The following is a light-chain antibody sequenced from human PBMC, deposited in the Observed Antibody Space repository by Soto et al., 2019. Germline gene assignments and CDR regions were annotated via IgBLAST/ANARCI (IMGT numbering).Light chain of an antibody. CDR3: QQSYSTFIT. J-gene: IGKJ5*01. CDR2: AAS. Sequence: DIQMTQSPSSLSASVGDRVTITCRASQSISSYLNWYQQKPGKAPKRLIYAASSLQSGGPSRFSGSGAGTDFTSTSSSRQPEDFAPHYCQQSYSTFITFGKGTRLEIK. V-gene: IGKV1-39*01. CDR1: QSISSY.